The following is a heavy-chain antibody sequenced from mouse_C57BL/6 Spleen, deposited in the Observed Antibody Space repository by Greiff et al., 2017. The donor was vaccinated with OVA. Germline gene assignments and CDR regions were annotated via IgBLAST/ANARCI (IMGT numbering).Heavy chain of an antibody. CDR3: ARHDWDYDGGYAMDY. CDR2: ISNGGGST. Sequence: DVHLVESGGGLVQPGGSLKLSCAASGFTFSDYYMYWVRQTPEKRLEWVAYISNGGGSTYYPDTVKGRFTISRDNAKNTLYLQMSRLKSEDTAMYYCARHDWDYDGGYAMDYWGQGTSVTVSS. V-gene: IGHV5-12*01. CDR1: GFTFSDYY. J-gene: IGHJ4*01. D-gene: IGHD2-4*01.